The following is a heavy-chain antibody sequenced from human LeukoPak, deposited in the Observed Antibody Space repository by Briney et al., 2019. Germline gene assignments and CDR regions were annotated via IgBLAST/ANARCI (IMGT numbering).Heavy chain of an antibody. CDR3: AKDTYDFWSGYLSFDY. Sequence: PGGSLRLSCAASGFTFDDYAMHWVRQAPGKGLEWVSGISWNSGSIGYADSVKGRFTISRDNAKNSLYLQMNSLRAEDTALYYCAKDTYDFWSGYLSFDYWGQGTLVTVSS. J-gene: IGHJ4*02. V-gene: IGHV3-9*01. CDR1: GFTFDDYA. D-gene: IGHD3-3*01. CDR2: ISWNSGSI.